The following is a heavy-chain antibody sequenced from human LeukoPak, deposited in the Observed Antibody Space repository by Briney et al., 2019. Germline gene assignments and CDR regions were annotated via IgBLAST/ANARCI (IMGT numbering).Heavy chain of an antibody. V-gene: IGHV1-8*01. CDR2: MNPNSGNT. D-gene: IGHD6-13*01. CDR3: ARGGSGSSWYGFYYYYMDV. CDR1: GYTFTSYD. Sequence: ASVKVSCKASGYTFTSYDINWVRQATGQGLEWMGWMNPNSGNTGSAQKFQGRVTMTRNTSISTAYMELSSLRSEDTAVYYCARGGSGSSWYGFYYYYMDVWGKGTTVTVSS. J-gene: IGHJ6*03.